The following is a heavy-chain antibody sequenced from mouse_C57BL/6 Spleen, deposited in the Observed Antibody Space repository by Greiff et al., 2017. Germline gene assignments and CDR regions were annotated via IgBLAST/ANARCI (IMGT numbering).Heavy chain of an antibody. CDR1: GYTFTDYE. V-gene: IGHV1-15*01. J-gene: IGHJ2*01. Sequence: QVQLQQSGAELVRPGASVTLSCKASGYTFTDYEMHWVKQTPVHGLEWIGAIDPETGGTAYNQKFKGKAILTADKSSSTAYMELRSLTSEDSAVYYGTRHGDDGYYDIDYWGQGTTLTVSS. CDR3: TRHGDDGYYDIDY. D-gene: IGHD2-3*01. CDR2: IDPETGGT.